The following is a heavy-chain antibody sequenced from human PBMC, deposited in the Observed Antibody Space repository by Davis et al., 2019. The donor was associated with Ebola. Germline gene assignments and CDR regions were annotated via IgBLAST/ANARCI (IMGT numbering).Heavy chain of an antibody. V-gene: IGHV6-1*01. D-gene: IGHD7-27*01. CDR1: GDSVSTNSAA. CDR3: ARLHWGFKTFDI. CDR2: TYYNSKWYN. Sequence: PSETLSLTCAISGDSVSTNSAAWNWIRQSPSRGLEWLGRTYYNSKWYNDYGVSVKSRITINPDTSKNQFSLQLNSVTPEDTAVYYCARLHWGFKTFDIWGQGTMVTVSS. J-gene: IGHJ3*02.